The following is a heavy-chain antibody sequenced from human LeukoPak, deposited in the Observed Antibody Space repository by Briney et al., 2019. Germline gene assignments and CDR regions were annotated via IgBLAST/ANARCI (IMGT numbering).Heavy chain of an antibody. Sequence: ASVTVSCKVSGYTLTELSMHWVRQAPGKGLEWMGGFDPEDGETIYAQKFQGRVTMTEDTSTDTAYMELSSLRSEDTAIYYCATDYLSPGDYYNYYYGMDVWGQGTTVTVSS. V-gene: IGHV1-24*01. J-gene: IGHJ6*02. D-gene: IGHD3-16*01. CDR1: GYTLTELS. CDR2: FDPEDGET. CDR3: ATDYLSPGDYYNYYYGMDV.